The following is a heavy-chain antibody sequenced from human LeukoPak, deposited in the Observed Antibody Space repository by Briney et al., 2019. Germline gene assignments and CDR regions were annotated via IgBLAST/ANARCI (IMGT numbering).Heavy chain of an antibody. D-gene: IGHD6-19*01. CDR1: GYTFTGYY. J-gene: IGHJ4*02. CDR3: ARGPNSGLDY. V-gene: IGHV1-8*02. CDR2: INPNSGNT. Sequence: ASVKVSCKASGYTFTGYYLHWVRQAPGQGLQWMGWINPNSGNTGYAQKFQGRVTMTRNTSISTAYMGLSSLRSEDTAVYYCARGPNSGLDYWGQGTLVTVSS.